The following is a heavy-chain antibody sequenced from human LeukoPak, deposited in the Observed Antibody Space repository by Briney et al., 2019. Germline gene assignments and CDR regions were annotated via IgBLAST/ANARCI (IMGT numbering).Heavy chain of an antibody. V-gene: IGHV1-69*04. CDR1: GGTFSSYA. Sequence: ASVKVSCKASGGTFSSYAISWVRQAPGQGLEWMGRIIPIFGIANYAQKFQGRVTITADKSTGTAYTELSSLRSEDTAVYYRALSPVVKDGYYGMDVWGQGTTVTVSS. CDR3: ALSPVVKDGYYGMDV. D-gene: IGHD4-23*01. CDR2: IIPIFGIA. J-gene: IGHJ6*02.